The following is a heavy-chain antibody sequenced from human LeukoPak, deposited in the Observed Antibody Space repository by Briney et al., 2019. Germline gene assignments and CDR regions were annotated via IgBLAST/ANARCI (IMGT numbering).Heavy chain of an antibody. CDR2: IYTSGST. D-gene: IGHD2-8*01. V-gene: IGHV4-4*07. Sequence: SETLSLTFTVSGDSISNYYWSWIRQPAGKGLEWIGRIYTSGSTNYNPSLKSRVTMSVDTSKNQFSLKLSSVTAADTAVYYCARGLRRDVLMVYRELLTLDYWGQGTLVTVSS. CDR3: ARGLRRDVLMVYRELLTLDY. J-gene: IGHJ4*02. CDR1: GDSISNYY.